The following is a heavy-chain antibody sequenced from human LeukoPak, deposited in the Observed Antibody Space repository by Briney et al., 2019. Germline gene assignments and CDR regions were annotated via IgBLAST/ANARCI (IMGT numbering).Heavy chain of an antibody. CDR2: IKQDGSEK. CDR3: ARDRSIFGRDYYYYGMDV. D-gene: IGHD3-3*01. J-gene: IGHJ6*02. Sequence: PGGSLRLSCAASGFTFSSYWMSWVRQAPGKGLEWVANIKQDGSEKYYVDSVKGRFTISRDNAKNSLYLQMNSLRAEDTAVYYCARDRSIFGRDYYYYGMDVWGQGTTVTVSS. V-gene: IGHV3-7*01. CDR1: GFTFSSYW.